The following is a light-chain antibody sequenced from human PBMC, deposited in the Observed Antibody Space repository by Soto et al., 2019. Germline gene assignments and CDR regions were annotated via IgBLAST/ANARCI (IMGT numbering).Light chain of an antibody. CDR2: AAS. Sequence: IQLTQSPSSLSASVGDRVTITCRASQGISSYLAWYQQKPGKAPKLLIYAASTLQSGVPSRFSGSGSGKDFTLTIRRLQPEDFATYYCQQLNSYPYTFGQGTKLEIK. CDR1: QGISSY. CDR3: QQLNSYPYT. V-gene: IGKV1-9*01. J-gene: IGKJ2*01.